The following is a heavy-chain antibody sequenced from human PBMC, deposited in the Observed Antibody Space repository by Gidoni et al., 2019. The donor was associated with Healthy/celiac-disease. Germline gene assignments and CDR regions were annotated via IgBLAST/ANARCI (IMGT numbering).Heavy chain of an antibody. V-gene: IGHV1-2*02. CDR2: INRNSGGT. D-gene: IGHD3-22*01. CDR1: GYTFPGYY. CDR3: ARSSHYDSSGYYYGY. J-gene: IGHJ4*02. Sequence: QVQLVQSGAEVKKPGASVKVSCKASGYTFPGYYMHWVRQAPGQGLEWVGWINRNSGGTNYAQKFQGRVTMTRDTSISTAYMELSRLRSDDTAVYYCARSSHYDSSGYYYGYWGQGTLVTVSS.